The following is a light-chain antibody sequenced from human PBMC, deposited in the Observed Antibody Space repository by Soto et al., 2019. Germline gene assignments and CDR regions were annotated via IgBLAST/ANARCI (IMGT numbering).Light chain of an antibody. CDR1: SSDVGGYNY. J-gene: IGLJ1*01. CDR2: EVS. Sequence: QSALTQPASVSGSPGQSITISCTGTSSDVGGYNYVSWYQQHPGKAPKLMIYEVSNRPSGVSNRFSGSKSGNTPSLTISGLHAEDEADYYCSSYTSSSTLVFGTGTKVTVL. V-gene: IGLV2-14*01. CDR3: SSYTSSSTLV.